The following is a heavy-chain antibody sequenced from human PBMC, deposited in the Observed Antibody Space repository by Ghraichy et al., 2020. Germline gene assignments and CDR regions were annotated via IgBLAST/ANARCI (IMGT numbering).Heavy chain of an antibody. CDR2: INHSGST. V-gene: IGHV4-34*01. J-gene: IGHJ6*02. Sequence: SETLSLTCAVYGGSFSGYYWSWIRQPPGKGLEWIGEINHSGSTNYNPSLKSRVTISVDTSKNQFSLKLSSVTAADTAVYYCARGYCSSTSCYYYYGMDVWGQGTTVTVSS. CDR1: GGSFSGYY. CDR3: ARGYCSSTSCYYYYGMDV. D-gene: IGHD2-2*01.